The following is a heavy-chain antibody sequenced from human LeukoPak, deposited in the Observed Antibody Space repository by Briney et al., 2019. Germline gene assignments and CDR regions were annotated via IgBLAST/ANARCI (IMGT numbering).Heavy chain of an antibody. CDR3: ARDREWFGESSFDY. CDR1: GYTFTSNG. J-gene: IGHJ4*02. CDR2: ISAYNGNT. V-gene: IGHV1-18*01. D-gene: IGHD3-10*01. Sequence: ASVKVSCKASGYTFTSNGISWVRQAPGQGLEWMGWISAYNGNTNYAQKLQGRVTMTTDTSTSTAYMELRSLRSDDTAVYYCARDREWFGESSFDYWGQGTLVTVSS.